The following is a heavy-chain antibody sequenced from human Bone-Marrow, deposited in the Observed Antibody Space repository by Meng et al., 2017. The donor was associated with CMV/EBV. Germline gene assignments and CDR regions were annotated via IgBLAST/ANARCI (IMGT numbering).Heavy chain of an antibody. D-gene: IGHD3-3*01. V-gene: IGHV4-30-4*08. J-gene: IGHJ3*02. CDR3: AREGYDSWSGYANPRDAFDI. Sequence: SWIRQPPGKGLEWIGYIYYSGSTYYNPSLKSRVTISVDTSKNQFSLKLSSVTAADTAVYYCAREGYDSWSGYANPRDAFDIWGQGTIVTVSS. CDR2: IYYSGST.